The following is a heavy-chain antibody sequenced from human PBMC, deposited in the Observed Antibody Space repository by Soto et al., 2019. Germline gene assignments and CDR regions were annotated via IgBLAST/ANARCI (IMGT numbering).Heavy chain of an antibody. CDR1: GGTFSSYA. D-gene: IGHD2-8*01. V-gene: IGHV1-69*06. Sequence: SVKVSCKASGGTFSSYAISWVRQAPGQGREWMGGIIPIFGTANYAQKFQGRATITADKSTSTAYMELSSLRSEDTAVYYCARDTNGYKEFDYWGQGTLVIVSS. J-gene: IGHJ4*02. CDR3: ARDTNGYKEFDY. CDR2: IIPIFGTA.